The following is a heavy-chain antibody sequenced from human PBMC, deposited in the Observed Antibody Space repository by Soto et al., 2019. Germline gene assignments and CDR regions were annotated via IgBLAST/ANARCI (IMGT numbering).Heavy chain of an antibody. V-gene: IGHV4-34*01. CDR3: ARTFRDIVVVPAASAPFDY. D-gene: IGHD2-2*01. Sequence: QVQLQQWGAGLLKPSETLSLTCAVYGGSFSGYYWSWIRQPPGKGLEWIGEINHSGSTNYNPSLKSRVTISVDTSKNQFSLKLSSVTAADTAVYYCARTFRDIVVVPAASAPFDYWGQGTLVTVSS. CDR2: INHSGST. J-gene: IGHJ4*02. CDR1: GGSFSGYY.